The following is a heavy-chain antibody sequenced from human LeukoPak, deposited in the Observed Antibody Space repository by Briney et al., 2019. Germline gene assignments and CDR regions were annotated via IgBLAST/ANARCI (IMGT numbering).Heavy chain of an antibody. CDR1: GGSISSYY. V-gene: IGHV4-4*07. D-gene: IGHD3-3*01. J-gene: IGHJ4*02. CDR3: ARYDFWSGYYID. CDR2: IYTSGST. Sequence: SETLSLTCTASGGSISSYYWSWIRQPAGKGLEWIGRIYTSGSTNYNPSLKSRVTMSVETSKNQFSLKLSSVTAADTAVYYCARYDFWSGYYIDWGPRTLVTVSS.